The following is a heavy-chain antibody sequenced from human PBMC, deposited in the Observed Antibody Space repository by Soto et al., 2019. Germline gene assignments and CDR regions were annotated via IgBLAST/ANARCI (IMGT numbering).Heavy chain of an antibody. J-gene: IGHJ6*02. CDR3: ARGYYYDSSGYYYYYGMDV. CDR1: GFTVSSNY. CDR2: IYSGGST. D-gene: IGHD3-22*01. V-gene: IGHV3-53*01. Sequence: PGGSLRLSCAASGFTVSSNYMSWVRQAPGKGLEWVSVIYSGGSTYYADSVKGRFTISRDNSKNTLYLQMNSLRAEDTAVYYCARGYYYDSSGYYYYYGMDVWGQGTTVTVSS.